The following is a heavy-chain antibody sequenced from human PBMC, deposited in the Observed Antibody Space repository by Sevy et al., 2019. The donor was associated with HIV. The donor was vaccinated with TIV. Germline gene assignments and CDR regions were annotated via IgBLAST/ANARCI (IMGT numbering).Heavy chain of an antibody. J-gene: IGHJ4*02. CDR3: VRERLGGFSYSLDC. V-gene: IGHV3-7*01. CDR2: MKEDGSEK. CDR1: GFTFSSYW. Sequence: GGSLRLSCAASGFTFSSYWMSWVRQAPGKGLEWVATMKEDGSEKYYVDSVKGRFTISRDNAKHSLYLQMNSLRAEDKAVYYCVRERLGGFSYSLDCWGQGTLVTVSS. D-gene: IGHD5-18*01.